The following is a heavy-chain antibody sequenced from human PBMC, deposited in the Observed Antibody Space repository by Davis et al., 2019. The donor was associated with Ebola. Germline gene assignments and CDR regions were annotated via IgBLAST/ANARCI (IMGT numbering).Heavy chain of an antibody. D-gene: IGHD6-13*01. V-gene: IGHV4-39*01. J-gene: IGHJ5*02. CDR1: GGSISSYY. CDR2: IYYSGST. CDR3: ARYRPSFSSSWPNNWFDP. Sequence: MPSETLSLTCTVSGGSISSYYWGWIRQPPGKGLEWIGSIYYSGSTYYNPSLKSRVTISVDTSKNQFSLKLSSVTAADTAVYYCARYRPSFSSSWPNNWFDPWGQGTLVTVSS.